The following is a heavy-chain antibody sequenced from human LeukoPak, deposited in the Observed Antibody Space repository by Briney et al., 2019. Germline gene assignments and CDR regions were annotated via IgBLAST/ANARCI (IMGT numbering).Heavy chain of an antibody. Sequence: ASVKVSCKASGYTFTSYDINRVRQATGQGLEWMGWMNPNSGNTGYAQKFQGRVTMTRNTSISTAYMELSSLRSEDTAVYYCARTGDGYNLPDYWGQGTLVTVSS. J-gene: IGHJ4*02. CDR3: ARTGDGYNLPDY. CDR2: MNPNSGNT. CDR1: GYTFTSYD. V-gene: IGHV1-8*01. D-gene: IGHD5-24*01.